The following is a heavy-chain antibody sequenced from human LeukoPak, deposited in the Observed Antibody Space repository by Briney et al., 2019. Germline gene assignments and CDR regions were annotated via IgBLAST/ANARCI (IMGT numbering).Heavy chain of an antibody. CDR1: GSRFTDYW. J-gene: IGHJ4*02. Sequence: GGSLKISCKGSGSRFTDYWIAWVRQLPGKGLEWMGIIYPGDSDTRYSPSFQGQVTISADKSISTAYLQWSSLKASDTAMYYCARLGLWITPYHLDYWGQGTLVTVSS. D-gene: IGHD3-16*01. CDR2: IYPGDSDT. V-gene: IGHV5-51*01. CDR3: ARLGLWITPYHLDY.